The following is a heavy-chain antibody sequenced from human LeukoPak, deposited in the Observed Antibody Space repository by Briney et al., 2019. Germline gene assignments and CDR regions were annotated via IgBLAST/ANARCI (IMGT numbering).Heavy chain of an antibody. CDR3: ARDDGDV. CDR1: GFTFSNYW. V-gene: IGHV3-7*01. CDR2: INNDGSGK. Sequence: PGGSLRLSCAASGFTFSNYWMKWVRQAPGKGPEWVASINNDGSGKYFVDSVKHRFTISRDNAKNSLYLQINSLKVEDTAIYYCARDDGDVWGIGTTVTVSS. J-gene: IGHJ6*03.